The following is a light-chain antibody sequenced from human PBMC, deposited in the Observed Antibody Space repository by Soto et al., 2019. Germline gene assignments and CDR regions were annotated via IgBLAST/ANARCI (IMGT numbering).Light chain of an antibody. CDR1: QDIRIY. CDR3: QQYDILPPS. CDR2: DAS. J-gene: IGKJ4*01. Sequence: DIQITQSPSSLSASVGGRGTITCQASQDIRIYLNWYQQKPGRAPKLLISDASDLETGVPSRFSGSGFGTDFTFTISSLQPEDIATYYCQQYDILPPSFGGGTKVDIK. V-gene: IGKV1-33*01.